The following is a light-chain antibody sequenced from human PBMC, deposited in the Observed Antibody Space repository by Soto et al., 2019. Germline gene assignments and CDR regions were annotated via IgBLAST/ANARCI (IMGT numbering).Light chain of an antibody. J-gene: IGKJ1*01. CDR2: DAS. CDR3: QHYGGMWT. CDR1: QIITNR. Sequence: IQITQSPSNLAASVVDIFTITCRASQIITNRLAWCQQKPGKAPKVPIYDASNLESGVPSRFSGSRSGTEFILTISSLQPDDFATYYCQHYGGMWTFGQGTTVDIK. V-gene: IGKV1-5*01.